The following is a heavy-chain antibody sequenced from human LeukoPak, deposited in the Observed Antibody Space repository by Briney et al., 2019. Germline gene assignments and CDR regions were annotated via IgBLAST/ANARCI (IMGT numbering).Heavy chain of an antibody. D-gene: IGHD2-2*01. CDR2: MNPNSGNT. Sequence: ASVKVSCKASGYTFTSYDINWVRQATGQGLEWMGWMNPNSGNTGYAQKFQGRVTMTRNTSISTAYMELSSLRSDDTAVYYCASGRYCSSTSCQRGNWFDPWGQGTLVTVSS. CDR3: ASGRYCSSTSCQRGNWFDP. V-gene: IGHV1-8*01. CDR1: GYTFTSYD. J-gene: IGHJ5*02.